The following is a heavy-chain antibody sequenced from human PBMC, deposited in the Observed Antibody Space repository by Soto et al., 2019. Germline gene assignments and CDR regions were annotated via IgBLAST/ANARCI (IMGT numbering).Heavy chain of an antibody. Sequence: PSETLSLTCTVSGGSISSYYLSWIRQPPGKGLEWIGYIYYSGSTNYNPSLKSRVTISVDTSKNQFSLKLSSVTAADTAVYYCARRSWSGGYNDAFDIWGQGTMVTVSS. D-gene: IGHD3-3*01. CDR2: IYYSGST. V-gene: IGHV4-59*01. J-gene: IGHJ3*02. CDR1: GGSISSYY. CDR3: ARRSWSGGYNDAFDI.